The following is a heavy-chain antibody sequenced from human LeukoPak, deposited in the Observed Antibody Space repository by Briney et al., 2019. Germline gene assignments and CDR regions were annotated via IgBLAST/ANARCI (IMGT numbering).Heavy chain of an antibody. Sequence: ASVQVSCKASGYIFTSYYMHWLRQAPGQGLEWMGIINPSGGNTTYAQKFQGRVTMTRDMSTSTVYMELSSLRSEDTAVYDCARDPSYDSSGYYYGYFDYWGQGTLVTVSS. V-gene: IGHV1-46*01. D-gene: IGHD3-22*01. J-gene: IGHJ4*02. CDR3: ARDPSYDSSGYYYGYFDY. CDR1: GYIFTSYY. CDR2: INPSGGNT.